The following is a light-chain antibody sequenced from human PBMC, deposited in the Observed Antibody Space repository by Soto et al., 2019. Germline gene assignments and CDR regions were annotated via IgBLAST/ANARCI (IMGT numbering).Light chain of an antibody. CDR2: GAS. V-gene: IGKV3-20*01. J-gene: IGKJ4*01. CDR1: KSVTSSY. CDR3: QQYGSSRLT. Sequence: IVLTQSPGTLSLSPGERATLSCRASKSVTSSYLGWYQQKPGQAPRLLIYGASTRATGIPDRFSGSGSGTDFTLTTSRLEPEDSALYYCQQYGSSRLTFGRGTKVEIK.